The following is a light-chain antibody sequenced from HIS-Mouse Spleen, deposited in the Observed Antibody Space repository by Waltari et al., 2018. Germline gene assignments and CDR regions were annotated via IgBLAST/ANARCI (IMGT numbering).Light chain of an antibody. CDR2: YDD. J-gene: IGLJ3*02. CDR3: AAWDDRLNGPV. CDR1: SSNIGHNA. V-gene: IGLV1-36*01. Sequence: QSVLTQPPSVPEAPRQRVTISCSGSSSNIGHNAVNWYQQLPGKAPKLLIYYDDLLPSGVSDRFSGSKSGTSASLAISGLQSEDEADYYCAAWDDRLNGPVFGGGTKLTVL.